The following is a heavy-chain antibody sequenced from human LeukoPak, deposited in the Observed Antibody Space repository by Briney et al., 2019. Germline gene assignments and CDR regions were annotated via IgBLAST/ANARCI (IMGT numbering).Heavy chain of an antibody. CDR3: ARDISGSYPAYYFDY. CDR2: INPNSGGT. J-gene: IGHJ4*02. V-gene: IGHV1-2*02. CDR1: GYTFTGYY. D-gene: IGHD1-26*01. Sequence: APVKVSCKASGYTFTGYYMHWVRQAPGQGLEWMGWINPNSGGTNYAQKFQGRVTMTRDTSISTAYMELSRLRSDDTAVYYCARDISGSYPAYYFDYWGQGTLVTVSS.